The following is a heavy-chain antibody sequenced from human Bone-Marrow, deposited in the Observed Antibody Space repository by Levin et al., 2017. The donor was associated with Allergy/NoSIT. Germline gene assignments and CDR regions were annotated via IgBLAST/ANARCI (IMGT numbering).Heavy chain of an antibody. CDR1: GGSINNTNHY. D-gene: IGHD1-14*01. Sequence: PSETLSLTCTVSGGSINNTNHYWSWIRQPAGKGLEWIGRMFAGGAATYNRSLRSRVTISIDTSKNQFSLKWTSVTAADTSGYYCARDETFNRWHTWWSDPWGQGTLVTVSS. J-gene: IGHJ5*02. CDR3: ARDETFNRWHTWWSDP. CDR2: MFAGGAA. V-gene: IGHV4-61*02.